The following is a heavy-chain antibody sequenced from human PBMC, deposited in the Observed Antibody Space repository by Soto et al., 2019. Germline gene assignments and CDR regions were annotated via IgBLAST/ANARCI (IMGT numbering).Heavy chain of an antibody. V-gene: IGHV3-23*01. CDR3: AKTVYYDFWSGPSRFDY. CDR2: ISGSGGST. CDR1: GFTFSSYA. Sequence: EVQLLESGGGLVQPGGSLRLSCAASGFTFSSYAMTWVRQAAGKGLEWVSAISGSGGSTYYADSVKGRFTISRDNSKNTLYLQMNSLRAEDTAVYYCAKTVYYDFWSGPSRFDYWGQGTLVTVSS. J-gene: IGHJ4*02. D-gene: IGHD3-3*01.